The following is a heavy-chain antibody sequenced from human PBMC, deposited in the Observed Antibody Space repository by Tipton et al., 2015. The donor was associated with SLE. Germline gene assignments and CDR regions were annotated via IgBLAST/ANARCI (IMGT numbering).Heavy chain of an antibody. CDR3: ARSLPEYQYRVEYFQH. CDR2: IYYSGST. Sequence: TLSLTCTVSGGSISSSSYYWGWISQPTGKGLGWIGDIYYSGSTYYNPSLKSRVTISVDTSKNQFSLKLSSVTAADTAVYYCARSLPEYQYRVEYFQHWGQGTLVTVSS. V-gene: IGHV4-39*07. J-gene: IGHJ1*01. D-gene: IGHD2-2*01. CDR1: GGSISSSSYY.